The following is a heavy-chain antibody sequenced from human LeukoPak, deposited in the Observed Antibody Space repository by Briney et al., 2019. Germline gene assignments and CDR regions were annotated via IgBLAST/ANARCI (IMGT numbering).Heavy chain of an antibody. CDR1: GDSINSYY. Sequence: PSETLSLTCTVSGDSINSYYWNCIRQPPGKGLEWIGYIYYSGRTDYNPSLESRVTISVDTSEHQFSMKLKSVTAADTAVYFCARGRWLPNAFDIWGQGTMVTVFS. CDR3: ARGRWLPNAFDI. CDR2: IYYSGRT. J-gene: IGHJ3*02. D-gene: IGHD5-24*01. V-gene: IGHV4-59*01.